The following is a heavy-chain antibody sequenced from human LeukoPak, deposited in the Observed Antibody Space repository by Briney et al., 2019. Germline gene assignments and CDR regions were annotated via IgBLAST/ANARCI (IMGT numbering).Heavy chain of an antibody. V-gene: IGHV5-10-1*01. CDR2: IDPSDSYT. D-gene: IGHD6-19*01. Sequence: GESLRISCKGSGYSFTCYRINWVRQMPGKGLEWMGTIDPSDSYTNYSPSLQGHVTMSTDKSISTAYLQWGSLKASDTAIYYCARLGSGWSFDYWGQGALVTVSS. J-gene: IGHJ4*02. CDR1: GYSFTCYR. CDR3: ARLGSGWSFDY.